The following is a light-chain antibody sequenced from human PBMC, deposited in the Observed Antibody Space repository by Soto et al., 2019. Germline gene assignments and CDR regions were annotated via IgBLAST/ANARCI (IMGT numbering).Light chain of an antibody. V-gene: IGKV3-11*01. CDR1: QSVSRY. CDR2: DAS. CDR3: QKYGSPVT. Sequence: VVVTPSPTTLSLSPGERAVLSFRSNQSVSRYIAWYQQKAGQAPRLIIYDASNRATGIPARCSGSGSGEDFTLTSSSQQHEVLAVYYRQKYGSPVTFGPGTKVDIK. J-gene: IGKJ1*01.